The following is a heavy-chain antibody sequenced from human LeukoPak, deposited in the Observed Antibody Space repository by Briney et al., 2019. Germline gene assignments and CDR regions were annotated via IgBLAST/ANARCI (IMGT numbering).Heavy chain of an antibody. CDR1: GFTFSSYA. J-gene: IGHJ3*02. Sequence: PGGSLRLSCVASGFTFSSYAMSWVRQAPGKGLEWVSAISGSGGSTYYADSVKGRFTISRDNSKNTLYLQMNSLRAEDTAVFYCAKDRDDYVWGSYLGAFDIWGQGTMVTVSS. CDR2: ISGSGGST. CDR3: AKDRDDYVWGSYLGAFDI. V-gene: IGHV3-23*01. D-gene: IGHD3-16*01.